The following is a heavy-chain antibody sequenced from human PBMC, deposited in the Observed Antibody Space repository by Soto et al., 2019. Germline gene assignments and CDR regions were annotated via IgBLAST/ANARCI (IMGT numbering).Heavy chain of an antibody. Sequence: ASVKVSCKATGYTFTSYDINWVRQAPGQGLEWVGWINPTSEYTAHAQKFQGRATLTREISTATAYMELSSLTSEDTAVYFCARKVNLGYSSDWGPGPSDSVSP. CDR1: GYTFTSYD. D-gene: IGHD2-15*01. CDR3: ARKVNLGYSSD. CDR2: INPTSEYT. J-gene: IGHJ4*02. V-gene: IGHV1-8*01.